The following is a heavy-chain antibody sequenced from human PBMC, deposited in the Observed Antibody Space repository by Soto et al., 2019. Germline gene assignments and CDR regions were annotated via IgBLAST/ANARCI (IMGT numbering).Heavy chain of an antibody. CDR2: IYHSGST. CDR1: GGSISSGGYS. D-gene: IGHD2-2*01. J-gene: IGHJ5*02. Sequence: SETQSLTCDVSGGSISSGGYSWSWIRQPPGKGLEWIGYIYHSGSTYYNPSLKSRVTISVDRSKNQFSLKLSSVTAADTAVYYCARVPDRWGQGTLVTV. V-gene: IGHV4-30-2*01. CDR3: ARVPDR.